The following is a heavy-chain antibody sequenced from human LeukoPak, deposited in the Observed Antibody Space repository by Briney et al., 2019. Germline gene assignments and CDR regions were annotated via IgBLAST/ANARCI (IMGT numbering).Heavy chain of an antibody. D-gene: IGHD3-3*01. Sequence: ASVKVSCKASGGTFSSYAISWVRQAPGQGLEWMGGIIPIFGTANYAQKFQGRVTITADKSTSTAYMELSSLRSEDTAVYYCARPRPRDFWSGYNTYYYMDVWGKGTTVTVSS. CDR3: ARPRPRDFWSGYNTYYYMDV. CDR2: IIPIFGTA. CDR1: GGTFSSYA. V-gene: IGHV1-69*06. J-gene: IGHJ6*03.